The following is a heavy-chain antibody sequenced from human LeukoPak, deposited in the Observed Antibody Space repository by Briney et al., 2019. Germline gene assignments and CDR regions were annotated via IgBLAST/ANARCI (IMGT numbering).Heavy chain of an antibody. D-gene: IGHD1-26*01. CDR1: GFTFSSYE. J-gene: IGHJ1*01. Sequence: GGSLRLSCAASGFTFSSYEMNWVRQAPGKGLEWVSYISSSGSTIYYADSVKGRFTISRDNAKNSLYLQMNSLRAEDTAVYYCARDRGGSYYPEYFQHWGQGTLVTVSS. CDR2: ISSSGSTI. V-gene: IGHV3-48*03. CDR3: ARDRGGSYYPEYFQH.